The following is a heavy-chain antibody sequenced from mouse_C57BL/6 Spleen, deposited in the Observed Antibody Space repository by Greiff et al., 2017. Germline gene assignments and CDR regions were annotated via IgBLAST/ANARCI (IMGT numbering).Heavy chain of an antibody. CDR3: AREGGYDGYPYAMDY. CDR2: IYPGGGYT. J-gene: IGHJ4*01. D-gene: IGHD2-3*01. Sequence: VKLQQSGAELVRPGTSVKMSCKASGYTFTNYWIGWAKQRPGHGLEWIGDIYPGGGYTNYNEKFKGKATLTADKSSSTAYMQFSSLTSEDSAIYYCAREGGYDGYPYAMDYWGQGTSVTVSS. V-gene: IGHV1-63*01. CDR1: GYTFTNYW.